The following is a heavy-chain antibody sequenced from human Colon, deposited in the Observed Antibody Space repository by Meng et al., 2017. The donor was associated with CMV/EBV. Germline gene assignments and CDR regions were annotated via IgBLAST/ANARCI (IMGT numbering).Heavy chain of an antibody. J-gene: IGHJ4*02. V-gene: IGHV3-7*02. CDR3: TGGGY. Sequence: VAGGCLVPPVGPLVLSCAASGFIFSSSWMFWVRQAPARGLEWTANVKPDGSDKFYVDSVKGRFTISRDNAKNSLYLQMNSLRVEDTAVYYCTGGGYWGQGILVTVPS. CDR1: GFIFSSSW. CDR2: VKPDGSDK. D-gene: IGHD3-16*01.